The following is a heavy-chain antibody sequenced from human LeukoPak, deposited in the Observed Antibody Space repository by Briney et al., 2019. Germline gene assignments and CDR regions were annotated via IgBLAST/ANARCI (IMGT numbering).Heavy chain of an antibody. CDR2: MNPNSGNT. V-gene: IGHV1-8*01. D-gene: IGHD3-10*01. Sequence: ASVKVPCKASGYTFTSYDINWVRQATGQGLEWMGWMNPNSGNTGYAQKFQGRVTMTRSTSISTAYMELSSLRSEDTAVYYCARLPHYYGSGSYDYWGQGTLVTVSS. J-gene: IGHJ4*02. CDR3: ARLPHYYGSGSYDY. CDR1: GYTFTSYD.